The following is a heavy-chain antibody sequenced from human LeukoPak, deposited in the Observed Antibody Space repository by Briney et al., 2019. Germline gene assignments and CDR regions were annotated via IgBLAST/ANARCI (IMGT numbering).Heavy chain of an antibody. CDR3: AKDRIVLMVYAIVFDAFDI. J-gene: IGHJ3*02. Sequence: PGGSLRLSCAASGFTFSSYAMSWVRQAPGKGLEWVSAISGSGGSTYYADSVKGRFTISRDNSKNTLYLQMNSLRAEDTAAYYCAKDRIVLMVYAIVFDAFDIWGQGTMVTVSS. CDR1: GFTFSSYA. V-gene: IGHV3-23*01. CDR2: ISGSGGST. D-gene: IGHD2-8*01.